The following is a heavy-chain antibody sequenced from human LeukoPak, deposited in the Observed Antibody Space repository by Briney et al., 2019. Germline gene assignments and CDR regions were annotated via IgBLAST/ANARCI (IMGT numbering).Heavy chain of an antibody. Sequence: ASVKVSCKASGGTFSSYAISWVRQAPGQGLEWMGRIIPILGIANYAQKFQGRVTITADESTSTAYMELSSLRSEDTAVYYCARGPGAAHFDYWGQGTLVTVSS. D-gene: IGHD7-27*01. CDR3: ARGPGAAHFDY. CDR2: IIPILGIA. V-gene: IGHV1-69*04. J-gene: IGHJ4*02. CDR1: GGTFSSYA.